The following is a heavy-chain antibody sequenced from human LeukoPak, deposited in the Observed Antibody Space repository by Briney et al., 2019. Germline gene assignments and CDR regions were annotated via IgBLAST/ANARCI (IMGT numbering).Heavy chain of an antibody. V-gene: IGHV3-74*01. J-gene: IGHJ4*02. CDR1: GFTFSDTW. CDR3: AKGAGVGAKGAPFDY. CDR2: IRSDGSDT. D-gene: IGHD1-26*01. Sequence: PGGSLRLSCAASGFTFSDTWMHWVRQAPGKGLVWVSRIRSDGSDTRYAESVKGRFTISRDNAKNTLCLQMNSLRAEDTAVYYCAKGAGVGAKGAPFDYWGQGTLVTVSS.